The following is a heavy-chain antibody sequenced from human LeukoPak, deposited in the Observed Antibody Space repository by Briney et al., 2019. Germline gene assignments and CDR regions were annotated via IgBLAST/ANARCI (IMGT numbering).Heavy chain of an antibody. J-gene: IGHJ4*02. CDR2: ISSSGSTI. V-gene: IGHV3-48*03. D-gene: IGHD5-18*01. CDR3: ARGGGYSYGYGY. CDR1: GFTFSSYE. Sequence: GGSRRLSCAASGFTFSSYEINWFRKAQGKGLEWVSYISSSGSTIYYADSVKGRFTISRDNAKNSLYLQMNSLRAEDTAVYYCARGGGYSYGYGYWGQGTLVTVSS.